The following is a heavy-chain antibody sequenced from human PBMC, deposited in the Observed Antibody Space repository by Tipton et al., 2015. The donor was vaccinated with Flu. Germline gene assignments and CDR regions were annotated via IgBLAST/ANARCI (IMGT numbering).Heavy chain of an antibody. CDR1: GGSFSGYY. CDR3: ARGPPRSTNRVWVAP. V-gene: IGHV4-34*01. Sequence: TLSLTCAVYGGSFSGYYWSWIRQPPGKGLEWIGEINHSGSTNYNPSLKSRVTISVDTSKNQFSLKLSSVTAAYTAVYYCARGPPRSTNRVWVAPWGQGTLVTASS. CDR2: INHSGST. J-gene: IGHJ5*02. D-gene: IGHD1-1*01.